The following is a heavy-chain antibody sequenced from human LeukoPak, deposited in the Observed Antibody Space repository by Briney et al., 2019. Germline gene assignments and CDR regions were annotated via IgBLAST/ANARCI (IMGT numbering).Heavy chain of an antibody. CDR1: GFTFDDYA. CDR2: ISWNSGSI. J-gene: IGHJ4*02. CDR3: AKAYGYSSSAVDY. Sequence: PGGSLRLSCAASGFTFDDYAMHWVRQAPGKGLEWVSGISWNSGSIGYADSAKGRFTISRDNAKNSLYLQMNSLRAEDTALYYCAKAYGYSSSAVDYWGQGTLVTVSS. D-gene: IGHD6-13*01. V-gene: IGHV3-9*01.